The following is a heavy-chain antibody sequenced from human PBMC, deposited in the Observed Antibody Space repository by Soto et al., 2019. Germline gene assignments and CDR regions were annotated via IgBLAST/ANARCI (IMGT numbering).Heavy chain of an antibody. CDR3: ASAGSGYDH. Sequence: EVHLVESGGGLVQPGGSLRLSCAASGFIFSSYAMHWVRQAPGKGLEYVSAINPNGDSTYYTNSVKGRFTISRDNSKCTLYLQMGSLRAEDMAVYYCASAGSGYDHWGQGTLVTVSS. CDR1: GFIFSSYA. J-gene: IGHJ5*02. V-gene: IGHV3-64*01. CDR2: INPNGDST. D-gene: IGHD5-12*01.